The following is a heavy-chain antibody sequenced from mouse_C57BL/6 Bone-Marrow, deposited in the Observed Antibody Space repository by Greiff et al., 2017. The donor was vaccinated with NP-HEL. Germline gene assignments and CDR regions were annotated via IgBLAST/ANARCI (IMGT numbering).Heavy chain of an antibody. J-gene: IGHJ4*01. CDR1: GFNIKDYY. CDR2: IDPEDGDT. V-gene: IGHV14-1*01. D-gene: IGHD2-3*01. CDR3: TTDGYLSNYYAMDY. Sequence: VQLQQSGAELVRPGASVKLSCTASGFNIKDYYMHWVKQRPEQGLEWIGRIDPEDGDTEYAPKFQGKATMTADTSSNPAYLQLSSLTSEDTAVYYCTTDGYLSNYYAMDYWGQGTSVTVSS.